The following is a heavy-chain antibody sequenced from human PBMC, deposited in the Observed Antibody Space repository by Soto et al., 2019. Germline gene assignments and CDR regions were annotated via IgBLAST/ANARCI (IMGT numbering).Heavy chain of an antibody. CDR2: IVPIYRTA. J-gene: IGHJ4*02. Sequence: GASVKVSCKASGGTFSSYRINWVRQAPGQGLEWVGGIVPIYRTADYAQKLQGRVTITADESARTSYMELRNLKSQDTAVYYCVRDSGAKLSSSWGQGTLVTVSS. CDR3: VRDSGAKLSSS. D-gene: IGHD6-13*01. CDR1: GGTFSSYR. V-gene: IGHV1-69*13.